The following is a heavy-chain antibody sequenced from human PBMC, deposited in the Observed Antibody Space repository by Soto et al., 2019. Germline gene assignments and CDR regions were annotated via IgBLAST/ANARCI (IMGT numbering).Heavy chain of an antibody. Sequence: QVLLQESGPGLVKPSETLSLTCTVSGGSISSYFWSWIRQPPGKGLEWIGHIYKSGSTNYNPSLKSRVTISPDTSKNQFSLKLSSVTAADTAVYYCARGERARNYALDVWGQGTTVTVSS. V-gene: IGHV4-59*01. CDR3: ARGERARNYALDV. CDR2: IYKSGST. D-gene: IGHD1-1*01. J-gene: IGHJ6*02. CDR1: GGSISSYF.